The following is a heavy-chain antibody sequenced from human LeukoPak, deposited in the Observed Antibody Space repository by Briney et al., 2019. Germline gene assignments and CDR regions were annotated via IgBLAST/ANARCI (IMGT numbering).Heavy chain of an antibody. Sequence: GRSLRLSCAASGFTFSSYAMSWVRQAPGKGLEWVSAISGSGGSTYYADSVKGRFTISRDNSKNTLYLQMNSLRAEDTAVYYCAKDPEYNSGWYYFDYWGQGTLVTVSS. V-gene: IGHV3-23*01. CDR1: GFTFSSYA. J-gene: IGHJ4*02. CDR2: ISGSGGST. D-gene: IGHD6-19*01. CDR3: AKDPEYNSGWYYFDY.